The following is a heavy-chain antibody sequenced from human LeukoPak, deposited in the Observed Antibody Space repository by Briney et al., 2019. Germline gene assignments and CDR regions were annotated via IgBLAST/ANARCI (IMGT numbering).Heavy chain of an antibody. D-gene: IGHD3-3*01. CDR1: GFTFSNNG. V-gene: IGHV3-30*03. CDR2: ISYDGSNQ. CDR3: ARGHVIEWFIDF. J-gene: IGHJ4*02. Sequence: GGSLRLSCAGSGFTFSNNGMYWVRQSPGKGLECVAVISYDGSNQYYADSVRGRFTISRDNSKNALYLQMNSLRTEETAVYYCARGHVIEWFIDFWGQGRLVTVSS.